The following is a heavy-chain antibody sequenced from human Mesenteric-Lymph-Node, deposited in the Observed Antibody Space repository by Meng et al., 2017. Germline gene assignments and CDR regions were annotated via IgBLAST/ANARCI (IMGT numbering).Heavy chain of an antibody. CDR3: ARDIGGTPADY. D-gene: IGHD1-14*01. V-gene: IGHV4-39*07. CDR1: GFSITSSGYY. J-gene: IGHJ4*02. CDR2: LSHGGTT. Sequence: SETMSLTCAVSGFSITSSGYYWGWIRQPTGKGLEWIGSLSHGGTTFYNPSLNSRVTISRDTSKNQFSLKVTSVTAADTAVYYCARDIGGTPADYWGQGTLVTVSS.